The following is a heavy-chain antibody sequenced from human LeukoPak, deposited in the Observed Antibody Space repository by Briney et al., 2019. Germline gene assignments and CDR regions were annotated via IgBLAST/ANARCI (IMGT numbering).Heavy chain of an antibody. J-gene: IGHJ3*02. V-gene: IGHV1-2*02. CDR1: GYTFTCYY. D-gene: IGHD3-16*01. CDR3: ARRLIGDDAFDI. Sequence: ASGKVSCKASGYTFTCYYIHWVRQAPGQGLDWMGWINPNSGGTNYAQKFQGRVTMTRDTSISTAYMELSRLRSDDAAVYYCARRLIGDDAFDIWGQGTMVTVSS. CDR2: INPNSGGT.